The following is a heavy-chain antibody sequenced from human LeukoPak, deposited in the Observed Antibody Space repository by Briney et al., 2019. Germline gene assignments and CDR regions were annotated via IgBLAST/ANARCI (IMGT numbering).Heavy chain of an antibody. D-gene: IGHD6-19*01. V-gene: IGHV4-59*01. CDR1: GGSISSYY. CDR2: IYYSGST. CDR3: AREIAVAGTILFDY. Sequence: SETLSLTCTVSGGSISSYYWSWIRQPPGKGLEWIGYIYYSGSTNYNPSLKSRVTISVDTSKNQFPLKLSSVTAADTAVYYCAREIAVAGTILFDYWGQGTLVTVSS. J-gene: IGHJ4*02.